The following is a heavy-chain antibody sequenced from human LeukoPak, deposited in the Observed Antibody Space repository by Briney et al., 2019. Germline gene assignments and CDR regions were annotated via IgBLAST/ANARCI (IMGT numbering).Heavy chain of an antibody. Sequence: ASVKVSCKASGYTFTDYFIHWVRQAPGQGLEWMGRIKPNSGDTKYAEKFQGRVTMTRDTSISTAYMELKRLISDDTAVYYCTRDWGPNSGNFHYDGFDIWGQGTMVTVSS. CDR3: TRDWGPNSGNFHYDGFDI. CDR2: IKPNSGDT. J-gene: IGHJ3*02. D-gene: IGHD1-26*01. CDR1: GYTFTDYF. V-gene: IGHV1-2*06.